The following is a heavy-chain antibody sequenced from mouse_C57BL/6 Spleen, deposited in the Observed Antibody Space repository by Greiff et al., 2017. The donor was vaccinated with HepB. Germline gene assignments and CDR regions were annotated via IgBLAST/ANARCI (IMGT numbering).Heavy chain of an antibody. CDR3: AREGNGPYAMDY. V-gene: IGHV1-54*01. J-gene: IGHJ4*01. Sequence: QVQLQQSGAELVRPGTSVKVSCKASGYAFTNYLIEWVKQRPGQGLEWIGVINPGSGGTNYNEKFKGKATLTADKSSSTAYMQLSSLTSEDSAVYFCAREGNGPYAMDYWGQGTSVTVSS. CDR1: GYAFTNYL. CDR2: INPGSGGT.